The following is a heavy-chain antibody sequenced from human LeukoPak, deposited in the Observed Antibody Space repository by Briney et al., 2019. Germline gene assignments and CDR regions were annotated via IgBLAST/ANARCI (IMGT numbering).Heavy chain of an antibody. CDR3: ARGSGWPFDAFDI. Sequence: LRLSCAASGFTFSNAYMNWIRQHPGKGLEWIGYIYYSGSTYYNPSLKSRVTISVDTSKNQFSLKLSSVTAADTAVYYCARGSGWPFDAFDIWGQGTMVTVSS. D-gene: IGHD6-19*01. CDR1: GFTFSNAY. V-gene: IGHV4-31*02. CDR2: IYYSGST. J-gene: IGHJ3*02.